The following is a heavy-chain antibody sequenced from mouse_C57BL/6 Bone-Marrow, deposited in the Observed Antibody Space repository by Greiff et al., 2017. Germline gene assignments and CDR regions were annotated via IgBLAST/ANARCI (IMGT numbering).Heavy chain of an antibody. D-gene: IGHD2-3*01. CDR3: SSFDGNYLDC. V-gene: IGHV14-4*01. Sequence: VQLKESGAELVRPGASVKLSCTASGFNIKDDYIHWVKQRPEQGLEWIGWIDPEIGDTEYASTFQGQATITSDTSANTAYLQLSSLTSEDTAVYYCSSFDGNYLDCWGQGTPLTVAS. CDR1: GFNIKDDY. J-gene: IGHJ2*01. CDR2: IDPEIGDT.